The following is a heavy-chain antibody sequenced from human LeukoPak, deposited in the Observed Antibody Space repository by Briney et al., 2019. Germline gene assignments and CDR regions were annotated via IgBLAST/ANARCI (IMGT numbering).Heavy chain of an antibody. D-gene: IGHD3-10*01. CDR3: ARIRMVRGVIIKSYYYYGMDV. Sequence: AAVKVSCTASAYTFTSYDINWVRQATGQGLEWMGWMNPNSGNTGYAQKFQGRVTMTRNTSISTAYMELSSLRSEDTAVYYCARIRMVRGVIIKSYYYYGMDVWGQGTTVTVSS. J-gene: IGHJ6*02. CDR2: MNPNSGNT. CDR1: AYTFTSYD. V-gene: IGHV1-8*01.